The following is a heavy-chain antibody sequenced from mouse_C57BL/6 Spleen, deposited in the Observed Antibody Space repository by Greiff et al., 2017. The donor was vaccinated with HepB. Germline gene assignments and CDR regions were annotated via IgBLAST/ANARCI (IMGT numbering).Heavy chain of an antibody. J-gene: IGHJ4*01. CDR1: GFSLTSYA. CDR2: IWTGGGT. V-gene: IGHV2-9-1*01. Sequence: VKVVESGPGLVAPSQSLSITCTVSGFSLTSYAISWVRQPPGKGLEWLGVIWTGGGTNYNSALKSRLSISKDNSKSQVFLKMNSLQTDDTARYYCARSYGYDGRSAMDYWGQGTSVTVSS. CDR3: ARSYGYDGRSAMDY. D-gene: IGHD2-2*01.